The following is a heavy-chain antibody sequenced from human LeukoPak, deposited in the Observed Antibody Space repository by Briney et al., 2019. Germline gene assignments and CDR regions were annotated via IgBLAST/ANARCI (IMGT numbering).Heavy chain of an antibody. CDR2: IWYDGSNK. D-gene: IGHD5-18*01. V-gene: IGHV3-33*01. Sequence: GGSLRLSRAASGFTFSNYGMHWVRQAPGKGLEWVAVIWYDGSNKYYADSVKGRFTISRDNSKNTLYLQMNSLRAEDTAVYYCARDFRLWHNWPYYYYGMDVWGQGTTVTVSS. CDR1: GFTFSNYG. CDR3: ARDFRLWHNWPYYYYGMDV. J-gene: IGHJ6*02.